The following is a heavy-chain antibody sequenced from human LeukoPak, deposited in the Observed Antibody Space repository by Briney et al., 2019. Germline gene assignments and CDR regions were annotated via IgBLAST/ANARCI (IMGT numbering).Heavy chain of an antibody. CDR3: ARHFRSNGDYGPPDY. CDR2: IYPGDSDT. V-gene: IGHV5-51*01. J-gene: IGHJ4*02. CDR1: GYSFTSYW. D-gene: IGHD4-17*01. Sequence: GESLKISCKGSGYSFTSYWIGWERQMPGKGLEWMGIIYPGDSDTRYSPSFQGQVTISADKSISTAYLQWSRLKASDTAIYYCARHFRSNGDYGPPDYWGQGTLVTVPS.